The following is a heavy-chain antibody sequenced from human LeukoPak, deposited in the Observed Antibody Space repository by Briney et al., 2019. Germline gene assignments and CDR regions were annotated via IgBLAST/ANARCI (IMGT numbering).Heavy chain of an antibody. CDR3: ARRATVTTFVSSQRDYYYYHGMDV. CDR2: IWYDGSNK. J-gene: IGHJ6*02. CDR1: GFTFSNYG. D-gene: IGHD4-17*01. V-gene: IGHV3-33*01. Sequence: GGSLRLSCAASGFTFSNYGMHWVRQAPGKGLEWVAVIWYDGSNKYYADSVKGRFTISRDNSKNTLYLQMNSLRAEDTAVYYCARRATVTTFVSSQRDYYYYHGMDVWGQGTTVTVSS.